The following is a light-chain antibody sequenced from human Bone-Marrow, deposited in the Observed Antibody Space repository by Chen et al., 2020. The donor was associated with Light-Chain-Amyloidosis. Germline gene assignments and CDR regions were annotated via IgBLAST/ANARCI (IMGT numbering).Light chain of an antibody. CDR2: AAS. Sequence: DIQLTQSPSVLSASVGDRVTITCRASQGIYSHLAWYQQKPGKAPKLLINAASTLQRGVPSRFSGSGSGSQFTLTISSLHPEDFATYYCQQLYAYPLTFGGGTKVVFK. CDR1: QGIYSH. CDR3: QQLYAYPLT. J-gene: IGKJ4*01. V-gene: IGKV1-9*01.